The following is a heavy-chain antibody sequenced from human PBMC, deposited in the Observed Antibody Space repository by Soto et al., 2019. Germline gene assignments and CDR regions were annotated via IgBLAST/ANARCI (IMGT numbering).Heavy chain of an antibody. CDR2: VNNNGNT. CDR1: GGSVSGYH. Sequence: PSETLSLTCNVSGGSVSGYHWSWIRQPPGRVLEWIGYVNNNGNTDYNPSLESRVTISVDTSRNQISLYLTSVTAADTAVYYCARLVRSAYDFWNEYLSDYWGQGTLVTVSS. D-gene: IGHD3-3*01. V-gene: IGHV4-59*02. CDR3: ARLVRSAYDFWNEYLSDY. J-gene: IGHJ4*02.